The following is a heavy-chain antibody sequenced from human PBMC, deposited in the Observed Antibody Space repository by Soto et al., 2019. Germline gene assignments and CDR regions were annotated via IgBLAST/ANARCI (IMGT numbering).Heavy chain of an antibody. Sequence: PGGSLRLSCAASGFSFSTYFMKWVRQAPGKGLEWVSAISNDGVTTHYADSVRGRFTVSRYNSKNTLYLHMNSLRAEYTAVYYCGSYQQSGYQFDYWGQGTQVTVSS. CDR2: ISNDGVTT. J-gene: IGHJ4*02. D-gene: IGHD3-3*01. V-gene: IGHV3-23*01. CDR1: GFSFSTYF. CDR3: GSYQQSGYQFDY.